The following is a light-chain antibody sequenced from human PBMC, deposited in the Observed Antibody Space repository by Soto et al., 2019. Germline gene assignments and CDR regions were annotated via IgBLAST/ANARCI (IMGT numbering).Light chain of an antibody. V-gene: IGKV1-6*01. CDR3: LQDYIYPRT. J-gene: IGKJ1*01. CDR1: QGIRND. CDR2: AAA. Sequence: AVPLTQSPSSLSASVGDRVTITCRASQGIRNDLGWYQQKPGKAPKLLIYAAASLQTGVPSRFSGSGSGTDFTLTISSLQPEDFATYYCLQDYIYPRTFGQGTKVEIK.